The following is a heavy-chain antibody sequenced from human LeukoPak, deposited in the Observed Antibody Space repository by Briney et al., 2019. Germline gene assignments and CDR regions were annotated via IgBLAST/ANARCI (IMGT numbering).Heavy chain of an antibody. CDR2: INPNSGGT. V-gene: IGHV1-2*02. CDR3: AREAGYYSGGSCLNWFDP. CDR1: GYTFAGYY. Sequence: ASVKVSCKASGYTFAGYYVHWVRQAPGQGLEWMGWINPNSGGTNYAQKFQGRVTMTRDTSINTAYMELSRLRSDDTAVYYCAREAGYYSGGSCLNWFDPWGQGTLVTVSS. J-gene: IGHJ5*02. D-gene: IGHD2-15*01.